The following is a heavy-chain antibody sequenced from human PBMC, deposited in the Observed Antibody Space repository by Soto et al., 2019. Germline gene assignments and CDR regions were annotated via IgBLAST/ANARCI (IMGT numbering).Heavy chain of an antibody. CDR2: INPAGGST. J-gene: IGHJ3*02. CDR3: ARDIAYCGGDCYSAPHAFDI. V-gene: IGHV1-46*01. D-gene: IGHD2-21*02. CDR1: GYTFTSYY. Sequence: GASVKVSCKASGYTFTSYYMHWVRQAPGQGLEWMGIINPAGGSTNYAQKFQGRVTMTRDTSTSTVYMQLSSLRSEDTAVYYCARDIAYCGGDCYSAPHAFDIWGQGTMVTV.